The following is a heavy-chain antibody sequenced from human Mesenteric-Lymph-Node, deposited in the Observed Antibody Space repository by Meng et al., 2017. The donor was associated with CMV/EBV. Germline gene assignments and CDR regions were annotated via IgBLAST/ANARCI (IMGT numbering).Heavy chain of an antibody. V-gene: IGHV3-9*01. J-gene: IGHJ4*02. Sequence: GGSLRLSCAASGFTFDDYSMHWVRQAPGKGLEWVAGITWKSDNIGYADSVKGRFIISRDNAKNSLYLQMDSLRSEDTALYFCAKGKGGSYFDNWGQGTLVTVSS. D-gene: IGHD1-26*01. CDR3: AKGKGGSYFDN. CDR2: ITWKSDNI. CDR1: GFTFDDYS.